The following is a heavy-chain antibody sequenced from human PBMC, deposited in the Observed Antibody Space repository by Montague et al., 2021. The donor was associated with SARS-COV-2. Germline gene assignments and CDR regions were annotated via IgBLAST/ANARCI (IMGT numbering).Heavy chain of an antibody. Sequence: SETLSLTCTVSGGSISSSSYYWGWIRQPPGKGLEWIGSIYYSGSTYYNPFLKSRVTISVDTSKNQFSLKLSSVTAADTAVYYCAREVRGRIVVVIAIPYYYFDYWGQGTLVTVSS. V-gene: IGHV4-39*02. CDR2: IYYSGST. J-gene: IGHJ4*02. CDR1: GGSISSSSYY. CDR3: AREVRGRIVVVIAIPYYYFDY. D-gene: IGHD2-21*01.